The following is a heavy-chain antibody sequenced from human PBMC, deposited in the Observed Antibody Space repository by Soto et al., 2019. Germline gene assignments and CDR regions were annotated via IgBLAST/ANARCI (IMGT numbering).Heavy chain of an antibody. J-gene: IGHJ5*02. CDR2: ISGSGGST. D-gene: IGHD2-21*02. CDR3: AKDQSVVVTTNWFDP. Sequence: EVQLLEFGGGLVQPGGSLRLSCAASGFTFSSYAMSWVRQAPGKGLEWVSVISGSGGSTYYADSVKGRFTISRDNSKKTLYLQMNSLRAEDTAGYYCAKDQSVVVTTNWFDPWGQGTLVTVSS. CDR1: GFTFSSYA. V-gene: IGHV3-23*01.